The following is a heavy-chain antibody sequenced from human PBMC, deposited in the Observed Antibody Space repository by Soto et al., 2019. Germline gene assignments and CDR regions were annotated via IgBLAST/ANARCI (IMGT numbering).Heavy chain of an antibody. J-gene: IGHJ4*02. Sequence: QVQLVQSGAEVKKPGSSVKVSCKASGGTFSSYAISWVRQAPGQGLEWMGGIIPIFGTANYAQKFQGRVTITADKSTSTAEMELSRRRSEDRAVYECAGVGEGWGGIDYWGQGTLVTVSS. D-gene: IGHD3-16*01. CDR3: AGVGEGWGGIDY. CDR1: GGTFSSYA. V-gene: IGHV1-69*06. CDR2: IIPIFGTA.